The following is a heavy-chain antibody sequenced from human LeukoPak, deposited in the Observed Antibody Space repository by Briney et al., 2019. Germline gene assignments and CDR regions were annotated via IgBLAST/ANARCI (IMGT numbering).Heavy chain of an antibody. V-gene: IGHV3-23*01. J-gene: IGHJ4*02. CDR1: GFTFSSYA. CDR2: ISGSGGST. D-gene: IGHD6-13*01. Sequence: PGGSLRLSCAASGFTFSSYAMSWVRQAPGKGLEWVSAISGSGGSTYYADSVKGRFTISRDNSKNTLYLQMSSLRAEDTAVYYCATSYVSSSTGDYWGQGTLVTVSS. CDR3: ATSYVSSSTGDY.